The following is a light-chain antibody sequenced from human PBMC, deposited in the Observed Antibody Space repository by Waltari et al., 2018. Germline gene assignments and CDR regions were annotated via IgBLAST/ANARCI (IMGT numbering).Light chain of an antibody. Sequence: SCRASQSVSRALTWYQQKPGQAPRLLIYGASTRATGIPDRFSGSGSGTDFSLTISRLEPDDFAVYYCQHYLRLPVTFGQGTTVEI. CDR1: QSVSRA. V-gene: IGKV3-20*01. CDR3: QHYLRLPVT. CDR2: GAS. J-gene: IGKJ1*01.